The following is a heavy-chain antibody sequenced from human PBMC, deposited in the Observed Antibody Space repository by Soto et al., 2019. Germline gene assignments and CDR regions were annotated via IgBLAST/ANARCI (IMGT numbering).Heavy chain of an antibody. J-gene: IGHJ4*02. CDR1: GGSIRSGRHY. Sequence: SLSLPCTVSGGSIRSGRHYWSWIRQHPGKGLEWIGYIYYSGSTYYNPSLKSRITISISTSKNQFSLKLTSVTAADTAVYYCAREGGDGIDYWGQGTLVTVSS. CDR3: AREGGDGIDY. D-gene: IGHD3-16*01. CDR2: IYYSGST. V-gene: IGHV4-31*03.